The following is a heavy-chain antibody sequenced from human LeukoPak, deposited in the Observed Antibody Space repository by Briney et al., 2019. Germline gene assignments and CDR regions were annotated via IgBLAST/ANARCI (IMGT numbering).Heavy chain of an antibody. V-gene: IGHV3-30*18. J-gene: IGHJ4*02. CDR1: GFIFSSYW. Sequence: GGSLRLSCVASGFIFSSYWMSWVRQAPGKGLEWVAVISYDGSNKYYADSVKGRFTISRDNSKNTLYLQMNSLRAEDTAVYYCAKDALDFWSSYYFDYWGQGTLVTVSS. CDR3: AKDALDFWSSYYFDY. D-gene: IGHD3-3*01. CDR2: ISYDGSNK.